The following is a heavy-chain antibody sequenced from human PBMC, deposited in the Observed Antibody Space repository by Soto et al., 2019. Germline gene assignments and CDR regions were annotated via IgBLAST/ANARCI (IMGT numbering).Heavy chain of an antibody. Sequence: GSLRLSCVASGFTVSNYAMHWVRQAPGKGLEYVSSISSDGGSTYYANSVKGRFTISRDNSKNTLYLQLGSLRAEDTAVYYCARERWLDFWGQGTLVTVSS. CDR3: ARERWLDF. V-gene: IGHV3-64*01. CDR1: GFTVSNYA. CDR2: ISSDGGST. D-gene: IGHD6-19*01. J-gene: IGHJ4*02.